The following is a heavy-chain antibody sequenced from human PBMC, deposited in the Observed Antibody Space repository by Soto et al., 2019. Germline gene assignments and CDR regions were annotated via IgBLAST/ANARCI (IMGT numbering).Heavy chain of an antibody. CDR1: GFTVSSNY. V-gene: IGHV3-53*01. CDR3: ARDXSGFWSGYPDYYYGMDV. CDR2: IYSGGST. D-gene: IGHD3-3*01. J-gene: IGHJ6*02. Sequence: PGGSLRLSSTASGFTVSSNYMSWVRQAPGKGLEWVSVIYSGGSTYYADSVKGRFTISRDNSKNTLYLQMNSLRAEDTAVYYCARDXSGFWSGYPDYYYGMDVWGQGTTVTVSS.